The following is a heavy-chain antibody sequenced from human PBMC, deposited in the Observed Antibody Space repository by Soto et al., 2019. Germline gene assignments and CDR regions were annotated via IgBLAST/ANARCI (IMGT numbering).Heavy chain of an antibody. CDR3: ARDTRGYSYGYYWQPHTPTYYFDY. CDR2: TYYRSKWYN. J-gene: IGHJ4*02. V-gene: IGHV6-1*01. D-gene: IGHD5-18*01. CDR1: GDSVSSNSAA. Sequence: SQTLSLTCAISGDSVSSNSAAWNWIRQSPSRGLEWLGRTYYRSKWYNDYAVSVKSRITINPDTSKNQFSLQLNSVTPEDTAGYYCARDTRGYSYGYYWQPHTPTYYFDYWGQGTLVTVSS.